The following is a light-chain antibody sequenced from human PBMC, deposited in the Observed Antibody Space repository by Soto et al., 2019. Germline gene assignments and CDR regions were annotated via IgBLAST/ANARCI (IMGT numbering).Light chain of an antibody. V-gene: IGKV1-39*01. J-gene: IGKJ4*01. Sequence: DIHITHSPSSLSSSVLYRFTMTCLASQSISSYLNWYQQKPGKAPKLLIYAASSLQSGVPSRFSGSGSGTEFTLTISSLQPDDCATYYCQQYYSFPFTFGGGTKVDIK. CDR3: QQYYSFPFT. CDR2: AAS. CDR1: QSISSY.